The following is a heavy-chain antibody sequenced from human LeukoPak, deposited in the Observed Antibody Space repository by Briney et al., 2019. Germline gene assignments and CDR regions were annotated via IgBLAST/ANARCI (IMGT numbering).Heavy chain of an antibody. D-gene: IGHD4-11*01. J-gene: IGHJ4*02. V-gene: IGHV4-4*09. Sequence: SETLSLTCTVSGGSLSDNYWSWIRQPPGRGLEWIGYIYPSGSTSYNPSLKSRATTSIDTSKNLFSLRLTSVTAADSAVYYCARRPYSNYEFDYWGQGTLVTVSS. CDR3: ARRPYSNYEFDY. CDR1: GGSLSDNY. CDR2: IYPSGST.